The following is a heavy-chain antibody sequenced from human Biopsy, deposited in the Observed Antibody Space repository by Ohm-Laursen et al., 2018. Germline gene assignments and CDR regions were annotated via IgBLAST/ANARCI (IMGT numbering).Heavy chain of an antibody. V-gene: IGHV1-24*01. Sequence: SVKVSCEVSGYTLTELSMHWVRQAPGRGLEWMGGFTPENGKTIYAQKFQGRVTMTEDTSTDTAYMELSSLRSEDKAVYYYAADINVWNVNYWGQGTQVTVSS. CDR2: FTPENGKT. CDR3: AADINVWNVNY. J-gene: IGHJ4*02. D-gene: IGHD1-1*01. CDR1: GYTLTELS.